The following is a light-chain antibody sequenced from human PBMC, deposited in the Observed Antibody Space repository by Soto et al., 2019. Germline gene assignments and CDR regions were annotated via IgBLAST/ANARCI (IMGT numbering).Light chain of an antibody. CDR2: GAP. J-gene: IGKJ1*01. V-gene: IGKV3-15*01. CDR3: QQYNNWPPT. CDR1: VSVRSN. Sequence: EIVLTQSPGTLSVSPAERAILSFISSVSVRSNLPWYQQKPGQAPRLLIYGAPTRATGIPAGLSGSGSGTEFTLTISSLQSEDYAVYYCQQYNNWPPTFGQGTKVDI.